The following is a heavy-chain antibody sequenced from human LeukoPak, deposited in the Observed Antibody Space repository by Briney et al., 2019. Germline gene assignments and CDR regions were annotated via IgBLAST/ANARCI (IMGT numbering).Heavy chain of an antibody. V-gene: IGHV3-11*01. CDR3: ASVAAGTVSYWFDP. J-gene: IGHJ5*02. Sequence: GGSLRLSCAASGFTFSDYYMSWIRQAPGKGLEWVSYISSSGSTIYYADSVKGRFTISRDNAKNSLYLQMNSLRAEDTAVYYCASVAAGTVSYWFDPWGQGTLVTVSS. CDR2: ISSSGSTI. CDR1: GFTFSDYY. D-gene: IGHD6-13*01.